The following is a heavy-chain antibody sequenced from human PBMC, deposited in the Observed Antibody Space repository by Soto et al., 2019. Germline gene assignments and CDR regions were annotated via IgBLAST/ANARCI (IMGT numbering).Heavy chain of an antibody. CDR2: IKSKTDGGTT. D-gene: IGHD2-15*01. J-gene: IGHJ5*02. CDR1: GFTFSNAW. CDR3: TTENCSGGSCSRRGNWFDP. V-gene: IGHV3-15*01. Sequence: GGSLRLSCAASGFTFSNAWMSWVRQAPGKGLEWVGRIKSKTDGGTTDYAAPVKGRFTISRDDSKNMLYLQMNSLKTEDTAVYYCTTENCSGGSCSRRGNWFDPWGQGTLVTVSS.